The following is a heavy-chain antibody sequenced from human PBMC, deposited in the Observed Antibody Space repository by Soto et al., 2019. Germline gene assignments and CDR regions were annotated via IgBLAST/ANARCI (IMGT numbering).Heavy chain of an antibody. V-gene: IGHV3-11*05. CDR3: ARGYDYVWGSFLSSRAETEDFDY. CDR1: GFTFSDYY. D-gene: IGHD3-16*01. CDR2: ISSSSSYT. Sequence: GGSLRLSCAASGFTFSDYYMSWIRQAPGKGLEWVSYISSSSSYTNYADSVKGRFTISRDNAKNSLYLQMNSLRAEDTAVYYCARGYDYVWGSFLSSRAETEDFDYWGQGTLVTVSS. J-gene: IGHJ4*02.